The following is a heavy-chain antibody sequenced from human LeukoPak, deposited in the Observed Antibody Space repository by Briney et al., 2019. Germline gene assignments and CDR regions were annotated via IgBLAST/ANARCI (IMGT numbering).Heavy chain of an antibody. CDR2: IKPDGSEK. D-gene: IGHD3-10*01. Sequence: GGSLRLSCAASGFTFSSYWMGWVRQAPGKGLEWMAKIKPDGSEKYYVDSVKGRFTISRDNAKNSLYLQMNSLRAEDTAVYYCAKVKAYYYGSGSYPVDPWGQGTLVTVSS. CDR3: AKVKAYYYGSGSYPVDP. V-gene: IGHV3-7*03. CDR1: GFTFSSYW. J-gene: IGHJ5*02.